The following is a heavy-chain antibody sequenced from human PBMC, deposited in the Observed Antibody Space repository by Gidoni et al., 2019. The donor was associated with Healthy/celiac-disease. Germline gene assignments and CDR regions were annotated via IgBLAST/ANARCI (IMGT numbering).Heavy chain of an antibody. CDR3: ARGRPRYCSGGSCYYAFDI. Sequence: QVQLVESGGGVVQPGRSLRLTCAASGFTFSSYAMHWVRQAPGKGLEWVAVISYDGSNIYYADSVKGRFTISRDNSKNTLYLQMNSLRAEDTAVYYCARGRPRYCSGGSCYYAFDIWGQGTMVTVSS. CDR1: GFTFSSYA. V-gene: IGHV3-30-3*01. CDR2: ISYDGSNI. D-gene: IGHD2-15*01. J-gene: IGHJ3*02.